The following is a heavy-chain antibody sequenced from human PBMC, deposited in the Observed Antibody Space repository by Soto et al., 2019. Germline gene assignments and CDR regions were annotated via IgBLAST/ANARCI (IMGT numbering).Heavy chain of an antibody. Sequence: ASVKVSCKASGYTFTSYAMHWVRQAPGQRLEWMGWINAGNGNTKYSQKFQGRITITRDTSASTAYMELNSLRDDDTAVYYCARPSSGWENWFDPWGRGTLVTVSS. D-gene: IGHD6-19*01. CDR1: GYTFTSYA. CDR3: ARPSSGWENWFDP. J-gene: IGHJ5*02. CDR2: INAGNGNT. V-gene: IGHV1-3*01.